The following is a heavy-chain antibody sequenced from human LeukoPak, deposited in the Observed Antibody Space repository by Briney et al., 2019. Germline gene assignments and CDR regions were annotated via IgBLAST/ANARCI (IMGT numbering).Heavy chain of an antibody. Sequence: PSETLSLTCTVSGGSITSYYWSWIRQPPGKGLEWIGYIYYSGSTNYNPSLKSRVTISVDTSKNQFSLKLSSVTAADTAVYHCARITTKVYYYMDVWGKGTTVTISS. V-gene: IGHV4-59*01. CDR2: IYYSGST. J-gene: IGHJ6*03. D-gene: IGHD3-22*01. CDR3: ARITTKVYYYMDV. CDR1: GGSITSYY.